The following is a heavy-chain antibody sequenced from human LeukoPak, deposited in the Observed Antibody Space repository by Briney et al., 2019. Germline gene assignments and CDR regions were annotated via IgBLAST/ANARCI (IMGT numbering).Heavy chain of an antibody. CDR3: ARGYYGSGSYYKYYYYYYMDV. D-gene: IGHD3-10*01. Sequence: GASVKVSCKASGYTFTGYYMHWVRQAPGQGLEGMGLINPNSCCTNYAQKFQGRVTMTRDTSISTAYMELSRLRSDDTAVYYCARGYYGSGSYYKYYYYYYMDVWGKGTTVTISS. CDR2: INPNSCCT. J-gene: IGHJ6*03. CDR1: GYTFTGYY. V-gene: IGHV1-2*02.